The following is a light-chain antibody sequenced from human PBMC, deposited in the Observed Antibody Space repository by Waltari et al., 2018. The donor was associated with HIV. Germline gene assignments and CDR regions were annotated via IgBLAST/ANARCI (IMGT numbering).Light chain of an antibody. CDR1: SSDVGGYNY. CDR2: EVI. CDR3: SSYTSSSTPYV. Sequence: QSALTQPASVSGSPGQSITISCTGTSSDVGGYNYVSWYQQHPGKAPKLMIYEVINRPAGVSSRFSGSKSGNAASLTISVLQAEDEADYYCSSYTSSSTPYVFGTGTKVTVL. V-gene: IGLV2-14*01. J-gene: IGLJ1*01.